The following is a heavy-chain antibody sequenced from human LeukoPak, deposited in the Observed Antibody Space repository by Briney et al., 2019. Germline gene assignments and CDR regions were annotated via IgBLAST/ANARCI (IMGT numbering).Heavy chain of an antibody. Sequence: AASVKVSCKASRYTFTSYYMHWVRQAPGQGLEWMGWISAYNGNTNYAQKLQGRVTMTTDTSTSTAYMELRSLRSDDTAVYYCAREGADYGDYLGRIIRGFDYWGQGTLVTVSS. CDR2: ISAYNGNT. J-gene: IGHJ4*02. V-gene: IGHV1-18*04. CDR3: AREGADYGDYLGRIIRGFDY. CDR1: RYTFTSYY. D-gene: IGHD4-17*01.